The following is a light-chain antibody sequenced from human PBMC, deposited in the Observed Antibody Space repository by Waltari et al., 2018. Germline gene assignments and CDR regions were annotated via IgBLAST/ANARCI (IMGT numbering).Light chain of an antibody. Sequence: QSALTQPASVSGSPGQSITISCTGTSSDVGSYNLVSWYQQHPGKAPNLMIYEVSKRPSGVSNRFSGSKSGTPASLTIAGLQAEDEADYYCCSYAGSSTFHVVFGGGTKLTVL. V-gene: IGLV2-23*02. CDR1: SSDVGSYNL. CDR2: EVS. J-gene: IGLJ2*01. CDR3: CSYAGSSTFHVV.